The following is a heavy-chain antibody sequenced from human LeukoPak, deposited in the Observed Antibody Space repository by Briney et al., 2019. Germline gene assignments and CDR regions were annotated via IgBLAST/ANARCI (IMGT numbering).Heavy chain of an antibody. D-gene: IGHD1-26*01. CDR1: GFTFSSYG. V-gene: IGHV3-30*03. CDR3: ASPGVSGDY. Sequence: PGGSLRLSCAASGFTFSSYGMHWVRQAPGKGLEWVAVISYDGSNKYYADSVKGRFTISRDNSKNTLYLQMNSLRAEDTAVYYCASPGVSGDYWGQGTLVTVSS. J-gene: IGHJ4*02. CDR2: ISYDGSNK.